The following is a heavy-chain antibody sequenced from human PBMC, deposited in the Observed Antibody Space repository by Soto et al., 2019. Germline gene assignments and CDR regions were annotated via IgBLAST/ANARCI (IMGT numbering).Heavy chain of an antibody. V-gene: IGHV4-4*02. J-gene: IGHJ5*02. Sequence: SETLSLTCAVSGGSISSSNWWSWVRQPPGKGLEWIGEIYHSGSTNYNPSLKSRVTISVDKSKNQFSLKLSSVTAADTAVYYCAISDYYDSSGYYPTNWFDPWGQRTLVTV. CDR1: GGSISSSNW. CDR3: AISDYYDSSGYYPTNWFDP. D-gene: IGHD3-22*01. CDR2: IYHSGST.